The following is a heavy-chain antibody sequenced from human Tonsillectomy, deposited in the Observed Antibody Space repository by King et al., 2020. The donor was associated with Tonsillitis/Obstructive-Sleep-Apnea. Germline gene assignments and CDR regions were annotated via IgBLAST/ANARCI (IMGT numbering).Heavy chain of an antibody. V-gene: IGHV3-11*01. D-gene: IGHD2-21*02. CDR3: LRDKSTAVFDY. J-gene: IGHJ4*01. Sequence: VQLVESGGGLVKPGGSLRLSCAASGFTFSDYYMNWVRQTPGKGLEWVSYIGSGGSPMYYTASVRGRFTISRDNAKNSLYLQMNSLRPEDTAVYYCLRDKSTAVFDYWGHGILVTVSS. CDR1: GFTFSDYY. CDR2: IGSGGSPM.